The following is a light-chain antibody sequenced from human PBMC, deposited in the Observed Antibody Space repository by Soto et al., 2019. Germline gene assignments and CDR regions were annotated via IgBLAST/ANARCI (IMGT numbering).Light chain of an antibody. CDR2: GAS. CDR1: QSGSTN. J-gene: IGKJ1*01. Sequence: EIVMTQSPGTLSVSPGEGATLAFRASQSGSTNLAWYQEKPDQDPRLLLYGASTTATGMPARVSGSGSGTEITRTISSLQSEDFGVDYCQQYYTGPRKVGQGTRVESK. CDR3: QQYYTGPRK. V-gene: IGKV3-15*01.